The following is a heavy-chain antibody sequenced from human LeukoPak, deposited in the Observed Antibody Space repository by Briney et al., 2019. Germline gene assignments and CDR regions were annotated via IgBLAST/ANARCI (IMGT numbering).Heavy chain of an antibody. CDR2: ISPSGGST. D-gene: IGHD3-3*01. CDR3: ARIFFERSARIWSGYYNYYYYYMDV. Sequence: VASVKVSCKAFGYTFTSNYMHWVRQAPGQGPEWMGVISPSGGSTTYAQKFQGRVTITADKSTSTAYMELSSLRSEDTAVYYCARIFFERSARIWSGYYNYYYYYMDVWGKGTTVTVS. CDR1: GYTFTSNY. V-gene: IGHV1-46*01. J-gene: IGHJ6*03.